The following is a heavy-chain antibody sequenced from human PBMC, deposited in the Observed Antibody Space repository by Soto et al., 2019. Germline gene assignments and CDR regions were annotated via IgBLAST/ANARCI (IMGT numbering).Heavy chain of an antibody. V-gene: IGHV4-4*02. CDR1: AGSISSSNW. CDR2: IYHSGST. Sequence: SETLSLTCAVSAGSISSSNWWSWVRQPPGKGLEWIGEIYHSGSTNYNPSLKSRVTISVDKSKNQFSLKLSSVTAADTAAYYCAICSGGSLWFGEYYYYYGMDVWGQGTTVNVSS. CDR3: AICSGGSLWFGEYYYYYGMDV. J-gene: IGHJ6*02. D-gene: IGHD3-10*01.